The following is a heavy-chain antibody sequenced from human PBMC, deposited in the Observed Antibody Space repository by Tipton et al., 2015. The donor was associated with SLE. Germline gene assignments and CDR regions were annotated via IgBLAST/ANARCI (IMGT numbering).Heavy chain of an antibody. D-gene: IGHD6-19*01. Sequence: TLSLTCTVSGGSISSHYWSWIRQPPGKGLEWIGYIYYSGSTNYNPSLKSRVTISVDTSKNQFSLKLSSVTAADTAVYYCARTGYSSGWSGGAFDIWGQGTLVTVSS. CDR3: ARTGYSSGWSGGAFDI. CDR1: GGSISSHY. CDR2: IYYSGST. J-gene: IGHJ4*02. V-gene: IGHV4-59*11.